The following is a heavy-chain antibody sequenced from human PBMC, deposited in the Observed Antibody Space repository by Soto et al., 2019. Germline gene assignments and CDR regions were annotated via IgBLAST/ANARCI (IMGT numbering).Heavy chain of an antibody. CDR3: ARQGDGCDAFDI. CDR2: IYYSGST. J-gene: IGHJ3*02. Sequence: QLQLQESGPGLVKPSETLSLTCTVSGGSISSSSYYWGWIRQPPGKGLEWIGSIYYSGSTYYNQSLNIRVSISVDTSKNQFSLKLSSVTAADTAVYYCARQGDGCDAFDIWGQVTMVTVSS. CDR1: GGSISSSSYY. V-gene: IGHV4-39*01.